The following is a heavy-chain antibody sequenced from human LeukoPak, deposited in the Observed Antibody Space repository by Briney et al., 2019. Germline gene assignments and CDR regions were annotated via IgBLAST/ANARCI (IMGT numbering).Heavy chain of an antibody. V-gene: IGHV3-7*01. Sequence: PGGSLRLSCAASGFTFSSYWMSWVRQAPGKGLEWVANIKQVGSEKYYVDSVKGRFTISRDNAKNSLYLQMNSLRAEDTAVYYCARGSSGVYYYDSSGYSDYWGQGTLVTVSS. D-gene: IGHD3-22*01. CDR1: GFTFSSYW. J-gene: IGHJ4*02. CDR2: IKQVGSEK. CDR3: ARGSSGVYYYDSSGYSDY.